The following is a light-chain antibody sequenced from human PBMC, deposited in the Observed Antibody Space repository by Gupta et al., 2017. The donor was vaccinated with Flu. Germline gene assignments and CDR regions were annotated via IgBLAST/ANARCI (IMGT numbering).Light chain of an antibody. CDR1: SSDVGRYNY. CDR2: EVN. J-gene: IGLJ3*02. Sequence: QSALTQPASVSGSPGQSTTISCTGTSSDVGRYNYVTWYQQHPGKAPKLMIYEVNNRPSGVSNRFSGSKSGNTASLTISGLQAEDEADYYCSSYTSSSSWMFGGGTKLTVL. V-gene: IGLV2-14*01. CDR3: SSYTSSSSWM.